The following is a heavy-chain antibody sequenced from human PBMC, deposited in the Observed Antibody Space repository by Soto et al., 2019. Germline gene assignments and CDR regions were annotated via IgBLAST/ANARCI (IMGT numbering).Heavy chain of an antibody. D-gene: IGHD2-15*01. V-gene: IGHV3-23*01. Sequence: EVQLLESGGDLVQPGGSLRLSCAASGFTFNTHAMSWVRQAPGKGLEWVSALSDSGSTTYYADSVKGRFTISRDNSKNTMRLQMNSLTAADTAIYYCAMLGRWTNFDFWGQGTLVTVSS. CDR1: GFTFNTHA. J-gene: IGHJ4*02. CDR3: AMLGRWTNFDF. CDR2: LSDSGSTT.